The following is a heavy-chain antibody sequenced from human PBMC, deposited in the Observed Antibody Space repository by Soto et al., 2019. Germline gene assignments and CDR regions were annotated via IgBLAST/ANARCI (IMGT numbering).Heavy chain of an antibody. CDR1: WFTFSINY. CDR3: ARDATRYSSSSWGYYYYYGMDV. Sequence: LRLSCAASWFTFSINYMIWVRQAPGKGLEWVSVIYSGGSTYYADSAKGRFTISRDNSKNTLYLQMNSLRAEDTAVYYCARDATRYSSSSWGYYYYYGMDVWGQGTTVTVSS. CDR2: IYSGGST. D-gene: IGHD6-6*01. J-gene: IGHJ6*02. V-gene: IGHV3-53*01.